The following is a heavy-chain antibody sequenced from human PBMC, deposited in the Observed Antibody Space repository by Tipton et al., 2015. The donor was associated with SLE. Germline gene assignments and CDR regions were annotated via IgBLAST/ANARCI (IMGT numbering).Heavy chain of an antibody. V-gene: IGHV3-53*05. CDR2: IYKTGGT. D-gene: IGHD1-26*01. CDR1: GFAVTSYY. Sequence: SLRLSCAASGFAVTSYYMNWVRQAPGRGLEWVSLIYKTGGTHYADSVEGRLTISRDNFNNTLYLQMNSLKPEDTAIYYCARIVDNGSDLWGQGTMVTVSS. J-gene: IGHJ3*01. CDR3: ARIVDNGSDL.